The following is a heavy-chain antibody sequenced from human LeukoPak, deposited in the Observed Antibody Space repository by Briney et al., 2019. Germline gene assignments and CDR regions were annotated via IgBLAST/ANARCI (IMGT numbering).Heavy chain of an antibody. CDR3: ARGGSYTAGAFDI. CDR2: ISSDGSST. Sequence: PGGSLRLSCAASRFTFSGYWMHWVRPVPGKGLVWVSRISSDGSSTSYAASVRGRFTISRDNAKNTLYLQMNSLRAEDTAVYYCARGGSYTAGAFDIWGQGTLVTVSS. CDR1: RFTFSGYW. D-gene: IGHD1-26*01. J-gene: IGHJ3*02. V-gene: IGHV3-74*01.